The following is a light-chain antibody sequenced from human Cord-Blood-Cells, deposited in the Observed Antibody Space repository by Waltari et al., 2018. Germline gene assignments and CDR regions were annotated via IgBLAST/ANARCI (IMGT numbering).Light chain of an antibody. CDR2: DAS. CDR1: QSVSSY. CDR3: QQRSNWPLT. J-gene: IGKJ4*02. Sequence: EIVLTQSPATLSLSPGERATLSCRASQSVSSYSAWYQQKPGQAPRLLIYDASNRATGIPAMFSGSWSGTVFTLTISSLEPEDFADYYCQQRSNWPLTFGGGTKVEIK. V-gene: IGKV3-11*01.